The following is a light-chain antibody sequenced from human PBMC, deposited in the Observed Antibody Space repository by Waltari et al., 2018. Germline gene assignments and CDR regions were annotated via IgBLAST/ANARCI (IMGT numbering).Light chain of an antibody. CDR1: QSVSSY. CDR2: DAS. Sequence: EIVLTQSPAALSLSPGERATLSCRASQSVSSYLAWYQQKPGQAPRLLIYDASNRATVIPARFSGSGSGTDFTRTISSLEPEDFAVYYCHQRSDWPRTFGQGTKVEIK. V-gene: IGKV3-11*01. J-gene: IGKJ1*01. CDR3: HQRSDWPRT.